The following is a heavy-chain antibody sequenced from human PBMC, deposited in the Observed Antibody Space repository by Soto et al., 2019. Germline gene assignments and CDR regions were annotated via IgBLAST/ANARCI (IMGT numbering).Heavy chain of an antibody. V-gene: IGHV4-30-4*01. CDR3: ARREYYYYMDV. D-gene: IGHD1-26*01. J-gene: IGHJ6*03. CDR1: GGSISSGDYY. CDR2: IYYSGST. Sequence: PSETLSLTCTVSGGSISSGDYYCSWIRQPPGKGLEWIGYIYYSGSTYYNPSLKSRVTISVDTSKNQFSLKLSSVTAADTAVYYCARREYYYYMDVWGKGTTVTVSS.